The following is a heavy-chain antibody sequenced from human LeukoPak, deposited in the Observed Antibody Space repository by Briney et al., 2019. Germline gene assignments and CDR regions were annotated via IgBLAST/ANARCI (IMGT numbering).Heavy chain of an antibody. V-gene: IGHV3-74*01. J-gene: IGHJ4*02. CDR1: GFTFSRDW. D-gene: IGHD2-15*01. CDR3: ARDSPQCSGGYCYFVY. CDR2: INSDGSST. Sequence: PGGSLRLSXVASGFTFSRDWMHWVRQAPGKGLAWVSRINSDGSSTSYADSVKGRFTISRDNVRNTLYLQMNSLRVEDTAVYYCARDSPQCSGGYCYFVYWGQGTLVTVSS.